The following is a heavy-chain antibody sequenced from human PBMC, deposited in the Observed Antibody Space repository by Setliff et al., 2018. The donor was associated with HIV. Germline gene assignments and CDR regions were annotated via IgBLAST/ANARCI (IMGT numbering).Heavy chain of an antibody. D-gene: IGHD4-17*01. Sequence: ASVKVSCKASGYTFISYYIHWVRQAPGKGLEWMGIINSSGDSTSYAQKFQCRVTMTRDTSTSTVYMELSSLTYEDTAIYYCASGFRATVPDYWGQVTLVTVSS. J-gene: IGHJ4*02. CDR2: INSSGDST. CDR3: ASGFRATVPDY. V-gene: IGHV1-46*03. CDR1: GYTFISYY.